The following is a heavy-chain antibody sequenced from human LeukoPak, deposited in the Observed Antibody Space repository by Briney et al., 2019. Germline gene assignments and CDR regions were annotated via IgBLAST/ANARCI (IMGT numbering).Heavy chain of an antibody. CDR2: INPSGGST. CDR1: GYTFTSYY. CDR3: ARDLGHIVVVTGLFTPDY. D-gene: IGHD2-21*02. Sequence: ASVKVSCKASGYTFTSYYMHWVRQAPGQGLEWMGIINPSGGSTSYAQKLQGRVTMTTDTPTSTAYMELRSLRSDDTAVYYCARDLGHIVVVTGLFTPDYWGQGTLVTVSS. V-gene: IGHV1-46*01. J-gene: IGHJ4*02.